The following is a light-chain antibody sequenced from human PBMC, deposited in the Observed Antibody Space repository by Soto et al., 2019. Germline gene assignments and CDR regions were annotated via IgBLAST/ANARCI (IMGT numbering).Light chain of an antibody. Sequence: DIVLTQSPGTLSLSPGERATLSCRASQSVSSSYLAWYQQKPGQAPRLLIYGASIRATGIPDRFSGSGCGTDFTLTISRLEPEDFEVYYCQQYGSSPLTFGGGTKVEIK. CDR3: QQYGSSPLT. J-gene: IGKJ4*01. CDR2: GAS. V-gene: IGKV3-20*01. CDR1: QSVSSSY.